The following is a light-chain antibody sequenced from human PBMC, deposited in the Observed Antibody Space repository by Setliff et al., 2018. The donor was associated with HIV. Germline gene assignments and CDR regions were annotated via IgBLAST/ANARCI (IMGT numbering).Light chain of an antibody. CDR1: GSAVGGYNY. Sequence: QSALAQPASVSGSPGQSITISCAGTGSAVGGYNYVSWYQQHPGKAPKLVIYDVAQRPSGGSSRFSGSKSGDTASLTISGLQTEDEADYYCNSYTSSDTYVFGTGTKVTVL. V-gene: IGLV2-14*03. CDR2: DVA. CDR3: NSYTSSDTYV. J-gene: IGLJ1*01.